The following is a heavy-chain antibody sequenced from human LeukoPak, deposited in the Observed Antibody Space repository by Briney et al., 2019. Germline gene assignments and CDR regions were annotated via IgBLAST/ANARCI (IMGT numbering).Heavy chain of an antibody. D-gene: IGHD3-16*01. CDR1: GGSISSSSYY. V-gene: IGHV4-39*01. CDR2: IYYSGST. Sequence: SETLSLTCTVSGGSISSSSYYWGWIRQPPGKGLEWIGSIYYSGSTYYNPSLKSRVTISVDTSKNQFSLKLSSATAADTAVYYCARQDRGGVTNNWFDPWGQGTLVTVSS. CDR3: ARQDRGGVTNNWFDP. J-gene: IGHJ5*02.